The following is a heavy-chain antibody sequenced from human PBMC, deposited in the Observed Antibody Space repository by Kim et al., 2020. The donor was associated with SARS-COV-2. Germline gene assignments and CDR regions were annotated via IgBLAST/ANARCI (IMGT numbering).Heavy chain of an antibody. V-gene: IGHV4-61*08. J-gene: IGHJ4*02. CDR3: ARRLDSGWYYFDY. D-gene: IGHD6-19*01. Sequence: SETLSLTCTVSGASVSSGGYFWSWIRQPPGKGLEWIGYIYYSGISNYNPSLKSRVTISLDTSKNQFSLKLNSVTAADTAVYYCARRLDSGWYYFDYWGQGTLVTVSS. CDR1: GASVSSGGYF. CDR2: IYYSGIS.